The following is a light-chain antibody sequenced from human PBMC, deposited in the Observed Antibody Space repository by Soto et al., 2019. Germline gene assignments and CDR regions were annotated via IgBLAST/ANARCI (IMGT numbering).Light chain of an antibody. J-gene: IGKJ2*01. CDR3: QQYGSTPYT. CDR1: QSINSN. CDR2: RAS. Sequence: IVMTQSPATLSVSLGERATLSCRASQSINSNLAWYQQKPGQAPRLLMFRASIRAAGFPARFSGSGSGTEFNITISSLQSEDSAVYYCQQYGSTPYTFGQGTKLDIK. V-gene: IGKV3-15*01.